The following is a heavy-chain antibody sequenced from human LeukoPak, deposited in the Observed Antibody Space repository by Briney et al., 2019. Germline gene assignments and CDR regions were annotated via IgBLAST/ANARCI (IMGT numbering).Heavy chain of an antibody. D-gene: IGHD1-26*01. CDR1: GFTFSSYA. CDR2: ISYDGSNK. Sequence: SGGSLRLSCAASGFTFSSYAMHWVRQAPGKGLEWVAVISYDGSNKYYADSVKGRFTISRDNSKNTLYLQMNSLRAEDTAVYYCARVLISGSYPGGIDYWGQGTLVTVSS. J-gene: IGHJ4*02. CDR3: ARVLISGSYPGGIDY. V-gene: IGHV3-30*04.